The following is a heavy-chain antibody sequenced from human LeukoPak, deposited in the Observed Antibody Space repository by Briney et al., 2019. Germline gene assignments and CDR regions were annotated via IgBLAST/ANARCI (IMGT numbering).Heavy chain of an antibody. CDR3: AKRGVVIRVILVGFHKEAYYFDS. CDR1: GITLSNYG. Sequence: GGSLRLSCAASGITLSNYGMNWVRQAPGKGLEWASCISSSGGGTNYADSVKGRFTVSRDNYKNTLYLQMNSLGAEDTAVYFCAKRGVVIRVILVGFHKEAYYFDSWGQGALVTVSS. V-gene: IGHV3-23*01. CDR2: ISSSGGGT. D-gene: IGHD3-22*01. J-gene: IGHJ4*02.